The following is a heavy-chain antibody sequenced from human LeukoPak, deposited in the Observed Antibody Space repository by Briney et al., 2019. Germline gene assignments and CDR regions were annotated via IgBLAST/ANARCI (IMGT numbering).Heavy chain of an antibody. Sequence: SETLSLTCSVSGGSISSGDYHWTWIRQPPGKGLEWIGYIYYIGSTYYKPSLKSRVTISVDTSKNQFSLRLGSVTAADTAVYYCARDTSYGSGTLPNWGQGTLVTVSS. CDR1: GGSISSGDYH. J-gene: IGHJ4*02. CDR3: ARDTSYGSGTLPN. V-gene: IGHV4-30-4*01. CDR2: IYYIGST. D-gene: IGHD3-10*01.